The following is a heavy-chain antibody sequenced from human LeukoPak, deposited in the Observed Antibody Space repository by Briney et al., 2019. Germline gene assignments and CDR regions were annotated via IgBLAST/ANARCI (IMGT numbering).Heavy chain of an antibody. D-gene: IGHD3-22*01. CDR3: AKRGVVIRVILVGFHKEANYFDS. CDR1: GITLSNYV. CDR2: ISDSGGRT. J-gene: IGHJ4*02. V-gene: IGHV3-23*01. Sequence: GGSLRLSCAVSGITLSNYVMSWVRPAPGEGVEGVAGISDSGGRTNYGDSVKGRFTVSRDNHKNTLYLQMNSMRAEDTAVYFCAKRGVVIRVILVGFHKEANYFDSWGQGALVTVSS.